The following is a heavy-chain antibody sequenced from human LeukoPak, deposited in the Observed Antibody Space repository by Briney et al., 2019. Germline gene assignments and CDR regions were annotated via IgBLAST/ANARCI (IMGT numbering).Heavy chain of an antibody. J-gene: IGHJ4*02. CDR1: GFTFSSYW. V-gene: IGHV3-74*01. CDR2: IDTDGTGT. CDR3: TRLGGSSGVDY. Sequence: GGSLRLSCAASGFTFSSYWMHCVRHVPGEGLVWVSRIDTDGTGTSYADSVKGRFTVSRDNAKNTLYLQMISLRAEDTAVYYCTRLGGSSGVDYWGQGSLVTVSS. D-gene: IGHD6-19*01.